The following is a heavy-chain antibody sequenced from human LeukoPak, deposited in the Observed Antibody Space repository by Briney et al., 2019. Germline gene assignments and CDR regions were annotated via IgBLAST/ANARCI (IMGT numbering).Heavy chain of an antibody. CDR2: IKSKTHGGTT. Sequence: GGSLRLSCAASGFTFTNAWMSWVRQAPGKGLEWVGHIKSKTHGGTTDYAAPVKGRFTISTDDSKNTLYLQMNSLRAEDTAVYYCARDSLSGEWLFNHAAFDIWGQGTMVTVSS. V-gene: IGHV3-15*01. CDR3: ARDSLSGEWLFNHAAFDI. D-gene: IGHD3-3*01. CDR1: GFTFTNAW. J-gene: IGHJ3*02.